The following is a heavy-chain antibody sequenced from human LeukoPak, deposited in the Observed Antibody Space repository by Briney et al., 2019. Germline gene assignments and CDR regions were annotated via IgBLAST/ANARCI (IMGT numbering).Heavy chain of an antibody. J-gene: IGHJ4*02. V-gene: IGHV4-34*01. Sequence: SETLSLTCAVYGGSFSGYYWSWIRQPPGKGLEWIGEINHSGSTNYNPSLKSRDTMSVDTSKNQSSLKLSSVTAAAAAVYYCARDLAVADYFDYWGQGTLVTVPS. D-gene: IGHD6-19*01. CDR2: INHSGST. CDR3: ARDLAVADYFDY. CDR1: GGSFSGYY.